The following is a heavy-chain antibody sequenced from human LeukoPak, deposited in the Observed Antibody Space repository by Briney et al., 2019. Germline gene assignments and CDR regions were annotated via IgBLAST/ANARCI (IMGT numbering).Heavy chain of an antibody. CDR1: GFTFSSYW. Sequence: PGGSLRLSCGASGFTFSSYWMSWVRQAPGKGLEWMANIKQDGSEKNYVDSVKGRFTISRDNAKNSLYLQMNSLRAEDTAVYYCARSGAPIDYWGQGTPVTVSS. V-gene: IGHV3-7*01. D-gene: IGHD3-10*01. J-gene: IGHJ4*02. CDR3: ARSGAPIDY. CDR2: IKQDGSEK.